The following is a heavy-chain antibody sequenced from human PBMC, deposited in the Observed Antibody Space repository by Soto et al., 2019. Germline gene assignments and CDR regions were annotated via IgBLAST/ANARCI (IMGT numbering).Heavy chain of an antibody. CDR1: GFTFSSYA. J-gene: IGHJ4*02. CDR3: AKDRHGVVPAAFFCHY. Sequence: GGSLRLSCAASGFTFSSYAMSWVRQAPGKGLEWISAISGSGGSTYYADSVKGRFTISRDNSKNTLYLQMNSLRAEDTAVYYCAKDRHGVVPAAFFCHYWGQGTLVTVSS. V-gene: IGHV3-23*01. CDR2: ISGSGGST. D-gene: IGHD2-2*01.